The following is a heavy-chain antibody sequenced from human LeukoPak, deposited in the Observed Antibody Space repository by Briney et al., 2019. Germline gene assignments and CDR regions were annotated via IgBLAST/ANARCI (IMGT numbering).Heavy chain of an antibody. V-gene: IGHV3-48*03. CDR1: GFPFSVYE. Sequence: TGGSLRLSCAVSGFPFSVYEMNWVRQAPGKGLEWVSNIGSSGTTRHYADSVKGRFSISRDNAENSLFLQMNSLRVEDTGIYYCALLAVASDFDYWGQGAQVTVSS. D-gene: IGHD6-19*01. CDR3: ALLAVASDFDY. CDR2: IGSSGTTR. J-gene: IGHJ4*02.